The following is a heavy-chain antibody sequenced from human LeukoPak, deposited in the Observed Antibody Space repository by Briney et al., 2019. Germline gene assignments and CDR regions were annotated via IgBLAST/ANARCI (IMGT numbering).Heavy chain of an antibody. V-gene: IGHV3-53*01. Sequence: PGGTLRLSCAVSGFTVSRYYMSWVRQAPGKGLEWVSGIYSGGSTYYADSAKGRFTISRDNSKNSLYLQMNTLRVEDTAVYYCAREGAVSGENWFDPWGQGALVTVSS. J-gene: IGHJ5*02. D-gene: IGHD6-13*01. CDR3: AREGAVSGENWFDP. CDR2: IYSGGST. CDR1: GFTVSRYY.